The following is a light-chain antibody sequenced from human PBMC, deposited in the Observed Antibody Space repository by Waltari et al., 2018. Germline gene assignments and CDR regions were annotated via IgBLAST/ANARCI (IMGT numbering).Light chain of an antibody. CDR2: KAS. V-gene: IGKV1-5*03. CDR1: QSVKNN. J-gene: IGKJ4*01. Sequence: DIQMTQSPSTLSASVGDRVTITCRASQSVKNNLAWYQQKAGKAPKVAIHKASRLESGVPSRFSGSGYGTEFTLTISSLQPDDFATYYCQEYDTLPVTFGGGTKVEIK. CDR3: QEYDTLPVT.